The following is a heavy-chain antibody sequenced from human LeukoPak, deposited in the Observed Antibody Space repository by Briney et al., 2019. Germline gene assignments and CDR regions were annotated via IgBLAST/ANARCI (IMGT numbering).Heavy chain of an antibody. CDR3: TRDDIVGARDFDY. Sequence: ASVKVSCKASGYTFTGYYMHWVRQAPGQGLEWMGWIDPNSGGTNYVQKFQGWVTMTRDTSISTAYMDLSRLTSDDTAVYYCTRDDIVGARDFDYWGQGTLVTVSS. CDR1: GYTFTGYY. V-gene: IGHV1-2*04. CDR2: IDPNSGGT. D-gene: IGHD1-26*01. J-gene: IGHJ4*02.